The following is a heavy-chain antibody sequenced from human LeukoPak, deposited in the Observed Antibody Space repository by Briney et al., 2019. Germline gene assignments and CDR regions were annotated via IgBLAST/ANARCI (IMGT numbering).Heavy chain of an antibody. CDR3: ARVIAAARPNYNWFDP. Sequence: PSETLSLTCAVYGGSFSGYYWSWIRQPPGKGLEWIGEINHSGSTNYNPSLKSRVTISVDTSKNQFSLKLSSVTAADTAVYYCARVIAAARPNYNWFDPWGQGTLVTVSS. D-gene: IGHD6-6*01. J-gene: IGHJ5*02. CDR2: INHSGST. CDR1: GGSFSGYY. V-gene: IGHV4-34*01.